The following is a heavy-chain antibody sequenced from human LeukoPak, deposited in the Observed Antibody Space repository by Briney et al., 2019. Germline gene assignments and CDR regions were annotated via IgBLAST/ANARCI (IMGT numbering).Heavy chain of an antibody. Sequence: SETLSLTCVVSGGSVSTNNWWTWIRQPPGKGLEWIGSIYYSGSTYYNPSLKSRVTISVDTSKNQFSLKLSSVTAADTTVYYCARQTGEFYYYYYMDVWGKGTTVTISS. J-gene: IGHJ6*03. CDR1: GGSVSTNNW. CDR3: ARQTGEFYYYYYMDV. CDR2: IYYSGST. D-gene: IGHD7-27*01. V-gene: IGHV4-39*01.